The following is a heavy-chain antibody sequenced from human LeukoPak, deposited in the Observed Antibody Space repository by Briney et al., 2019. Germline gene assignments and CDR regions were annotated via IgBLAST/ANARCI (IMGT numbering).Heavy chain of an antibody. CDR2: INQDGSEK. D-gene: IGHD3-10*01. V-gene: IGHV3-7*05. CDR3: ARSHRSFASGSGDY. CDR1: KFTFSVYW. Sequence: GGSLRLSCAASKFTFSVYWMSWVRQAPGKGLEWVANINQDGSEKYYVDSVKGRFSISRDNAKNSLFLQMNSLRDEDTAVYFCARSHRSFASGSGDYWGQGTLATVSS. J-gene: IGHJ4*02.